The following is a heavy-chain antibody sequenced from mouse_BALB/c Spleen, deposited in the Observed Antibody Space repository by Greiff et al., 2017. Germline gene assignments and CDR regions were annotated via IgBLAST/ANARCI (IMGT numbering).Heavy chain of an antibody. CDR1: GFNIKDYY. V-gene: IGHV14-1*02. J-gene: IGHJ3*01. CDR2: IDPENGNT. CDR3: AGSPLSAPIAY. Sequence: VQLQQSGAELVRPGASVKLSCKASGFNIKDYYMHWVKQRPEQGLEWIGWIDPENGNTIYDPKFQGKASITADTSSNTAYLQLSSLTSEDTAIYSCAGSPLSAPIAYWGQGTLVTVSA.